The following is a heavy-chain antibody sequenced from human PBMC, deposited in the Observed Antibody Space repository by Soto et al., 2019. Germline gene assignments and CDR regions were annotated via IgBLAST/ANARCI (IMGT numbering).Heavy chain of an antibody. J-gene: IGHJ4*02. CDR3: ASSLLVGYGLEGESD. CDR2: ISAYNGNT. D-gene: IGHD5-18*01. V-gene: IGHV1-18*01. Sequence: QVQLVQSGAEVKKPGASVKVSCKASGYTFTSYGISWVRQAPGQGLEWMGWISAYNGNTNYAQKLQGRVTMTTDTSTSTAYRELRSLRSADTAVYYCASSLLVGYGLEGESDWGQGALVTVSS. CDR1: GYTFTSYG.